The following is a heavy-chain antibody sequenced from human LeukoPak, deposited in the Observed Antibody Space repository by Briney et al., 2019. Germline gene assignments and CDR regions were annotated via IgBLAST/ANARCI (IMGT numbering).Heavy chain of an antibody. CDR1: GFTFSSYG. CDR3: ARDRDYYFDY. V-gene: IGHV3-33*01. Sequence: GRSLRLSCAASGFTFSSYGMHWVRQAPGKGLEWVAVIWYDGSNKYYADSVKGRFTISRDNSKNTLYLQMNSLRAEDTAAYYCARDRDYYFDYWGQGALVTVSS. D-gene: IGHD3/OR15-3a*01. CDR2: IWYDGSNK. J-gene: IGHJ4*02.